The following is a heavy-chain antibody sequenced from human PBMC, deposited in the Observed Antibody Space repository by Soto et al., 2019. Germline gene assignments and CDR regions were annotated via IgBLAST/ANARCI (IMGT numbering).Heavy chain of an antibody. D-gene: IGHD6-19*01. Sequence: QVHLVQSGAEVKKPGASVKVSCKASGYTFTPYAMHWVRQAPGQRRAWMGWINAGNGNTKYSQKFQGRVTITTDTSASTAYMALSSLRSEDTAVYYCARDGAVAGDSNFDYWGQGTLVTVSS. J-gene: IGHJ4*02. CDR3: ARDGAVAGDSNFDY. V-gene: IGHV1-3*01. CDR1: GYTFTPYA. CDR2: INAGNGNT.